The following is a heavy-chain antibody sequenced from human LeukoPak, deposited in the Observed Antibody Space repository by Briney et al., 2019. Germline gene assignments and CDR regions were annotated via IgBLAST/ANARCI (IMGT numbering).Heavy chain of an antibody. CDR2: IYYSGST. V-gene: IGHV4-59*01. J-gene: IGHJ5*02. CDR3: TRVDHSSSWYWFDP. CDR1: GGSISSYY. D-gene: IGHD6-13*01. Sequence: SETLSLTCTVSGGSISSYYWTWIRQPPGQGLEWIGYIYYSGSTNYNPSLKSRVTISVDTSKNQFSLKLSSVTAADTAVYYCTRVDHSSSWYWFDPWGQGTQVTVSS.